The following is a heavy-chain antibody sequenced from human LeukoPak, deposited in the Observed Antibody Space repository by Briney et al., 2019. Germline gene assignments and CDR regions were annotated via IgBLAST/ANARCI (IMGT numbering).Heavy chain of an antibody. Sequence: SETLSLTCAVYGGSFSGYYWSWIRQPPGKGLEWIGEINHSGSTNYDPSLKSRVTISVDTSKNQFSLKLGSVTAADTAVYYCARGLGYCSSTSCLYYYYYYYGMDVWGKGTTVTVSS. D-gene: IGHD2-2*01. CDR2: INHSGST. CDR3: ARGLGYCSSTSCLYYYYYYYGMDV. V-gene: IGHV4-34*01. J-gene: IGHJ6*04. CDR1: GGSFSGYY.